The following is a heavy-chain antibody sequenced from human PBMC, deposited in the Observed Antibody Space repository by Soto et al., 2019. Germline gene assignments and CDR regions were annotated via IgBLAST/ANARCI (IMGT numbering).Heavy chain of an antibody. CDR2: ISGSGGST. J-gene: IGHJ4*02. V-gene: IGHV3-23*01. Sequence: GGSLRLSCAASGLTFSNYAMNCVRQAPGKGLEWVSAISGSGGSTNYAESVKGRFTISRDNSKNTLFLQMNSLRAEDTAVYYCAKDPGPFIYCSSISCYTGGPDYWGQGTLVTVSS. CDR1: GLTFSNYA. CDR3: AKDPGPFIYCSSISCYTGGPDY. D-gene: IGHD2-2*02.